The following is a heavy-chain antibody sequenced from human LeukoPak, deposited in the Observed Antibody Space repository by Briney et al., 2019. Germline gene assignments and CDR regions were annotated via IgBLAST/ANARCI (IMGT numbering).Heavy chain of an antibody. J-gene: IGHJ4*02. CDR1: GYSISSGYF. D-gene: IGHD3-10*01. CDR2: IYQSETA. CDR3: ARVLWFEELLYSHFDY. V-gene: IGHV4-38-2*02. Sequence: SETLSLTCTVSGYSISSGYFWGWMRQPPGKGLEWIGSIYQSETAHYNPSLKSRVTISVDTSKNQFSLKLRSVMAADTAVYYCARVLWFEELLYSHFDYWGQGTLVTVSS.